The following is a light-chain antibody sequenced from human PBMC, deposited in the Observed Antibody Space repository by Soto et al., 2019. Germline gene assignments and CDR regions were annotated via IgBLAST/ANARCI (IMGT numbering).Light chain of an antibody. V-gene: IGKV3-20*01. J-gene: IGKJ5*01. CDR1: QSVSSTY. CDR3: QHYAHNSPIT. CDR2: GAS. Sequence: EIVLTQSPGTLSLSPGERVTLSCRASQSVSSTYLAWYQQKPGQAPRLLIYGASSRANGIPDRFSGSGSGTEFTLTISRLEPEAFALYDGQHYAHNSPITFGPGTRLEIK.